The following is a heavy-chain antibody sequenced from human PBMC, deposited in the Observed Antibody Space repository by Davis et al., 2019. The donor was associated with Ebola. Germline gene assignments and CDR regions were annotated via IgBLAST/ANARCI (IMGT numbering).Heavy chain of an antibody. J-gene: IGHJ1*01. CDR1: GGSFSVYY. CDR2: INHSGST. CDR3: ATHARSPGTTAASDS. D-gene: IGHD1-1*01. V-gene: IGHV4-34*01. Sequence: GSLRLSCAVYGGSFSVYYWSWIRQPPGKGLEWIGEINHSGSTNYNPSLKSRVTISVDTSKNQISLKLRSVTAADTAVYYCATHARSPGTTAASDSWGQGTLITVSS.